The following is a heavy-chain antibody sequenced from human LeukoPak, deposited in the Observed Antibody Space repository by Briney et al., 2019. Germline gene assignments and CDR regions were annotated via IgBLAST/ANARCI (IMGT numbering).Heavy chain of an antibody. Sequence: SETLSLTCTVSGASISSGSYYWSWIRPPAGKGLEWNGLIYSSGSTNYNPSLKSRVTISVDTSKNQLSLKLSSVTAADTAVYYCARAGWLQPSYYYYYMDVWGKGTTVTVSS. CDR1: GASISSGSYY. J-gene: IGHJ6*03. D-gene: IGHD5-24*01. V-gene: IGHV4-61*02. CDR2: IYSSGST. CDR3: ARAGWLQPSYYYYYMDV.